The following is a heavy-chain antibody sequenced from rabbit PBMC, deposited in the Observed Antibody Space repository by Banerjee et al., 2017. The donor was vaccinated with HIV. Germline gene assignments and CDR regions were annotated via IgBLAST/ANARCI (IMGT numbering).Heavy chain of an antibody. J-gene: IGHJ4*01. V-gene: IGHV1S45*01. Sequence: QEHLEESGGDLVKPEGSLTLTCTASGFSFSNNYWLCWVRQAPGKGLEWIAYIYPEYAYTEYASWAKGRFAISKTSSTTVTLQMTSLTAADTATYFCAREDYTSGWGAVLWGPGTLVTVS. CDR1: GFSFSNNYW. CDR2: IYPEYAYT. D-gene: IGHD4-1*01. CDR3: AREDYTSGWGAVL.